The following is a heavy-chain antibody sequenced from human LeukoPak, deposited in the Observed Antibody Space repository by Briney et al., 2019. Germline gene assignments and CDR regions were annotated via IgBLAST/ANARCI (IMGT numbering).Heavy chain of an antibody. Sequence: GGSLRLSCSPSGFTFSIYGIHWVRQAPGKGLEWVAFIRSDASTKYYANSVKGRFTISRDNSKNTLYLQMNSLRFEDTAVYYCAKDGGTWNFEYWGQGTLVSVSS. D-gene: IGHD1-1*01. J-gene: IGHJ4*02. CDR3: AKDGGTWNFEY. CDR1: GFTFSIYG. CDR2: IRSDASTK. V-gene: IGHV3-30*02.